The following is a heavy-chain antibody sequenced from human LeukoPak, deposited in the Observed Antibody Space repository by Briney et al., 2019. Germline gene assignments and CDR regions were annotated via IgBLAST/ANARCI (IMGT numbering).Heavy chain of an antibody. Sequence: PGGSLRLSCAASGFTFSSYEMNWVRQAPGKGLEWVSYISSSGSTIYYADSVKGRFTISRDNAKNSLYLQMNGLRAEDTAVYYCARDRSGYSGYAFFDYWGQGTLVTVSS. D-gene: IGHD5-12*01. CDR2: ISSSGSTI. CDR1: GFTFSSYE. J-gene: IGHJ4*02. V-gene: IGHV3-48*03. CDR3: ARDRSGYSGYAFFDY.